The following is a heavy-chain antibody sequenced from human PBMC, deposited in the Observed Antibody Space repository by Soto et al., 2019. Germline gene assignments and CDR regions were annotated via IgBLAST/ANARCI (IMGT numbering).Heavy chain of an antibody. J-gene: IGHJ6*02. Sequence: ASVKVSCKASGYTFTSYAMHWVRQAPGQRLEWMGWINPNSGGTNYAQKFQGWVTMTRDTSISTAYMELSRLRSDDTAVYYCARGTYYYDSSGYPPPYYGMDVWGQGTTVTVSS. D-gene: IGHD3-22*01. CDR2: INPNSGGT. V-gene: IGHV1-2*04. CDR1: GYTFTSYA. CDR3: ARGTYYYDSSGYPPPYYGMDV.